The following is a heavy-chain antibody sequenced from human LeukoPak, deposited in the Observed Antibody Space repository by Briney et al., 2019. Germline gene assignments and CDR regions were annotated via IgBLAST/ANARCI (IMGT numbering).Heavy chain of an antibody. CDR3: AKDLGIVVVPAASFDY. CDR2: ISGSGGST. J-gene: IGHJ4*02. V-gene: IGHV3-23*01. CDR1: GFTFSSYA. Sequence: SGGSLRLSCAASGFTFSSYAMSWVRQAPGKGLEWVSAISGSGGSTYYADSVKGRFTISRDNSKNTLYLQMNSLRAEDTAVYYCAKDLGIVVVPAASFDYWGQGTLVTVSS. D-gene: IGHD2-2*01.